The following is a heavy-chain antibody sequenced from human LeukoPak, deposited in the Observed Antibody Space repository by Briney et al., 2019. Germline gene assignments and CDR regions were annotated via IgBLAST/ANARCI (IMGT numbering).Heavy chain of an antibody. CDR2: INHSGST. V-gene: IGHV4-34*01. Sequence: PSETLSLTCAVYGGSFSGYYWSWIRQPPGKGLEWIGEINHSGSTNYNPSLKSRVTISVDTSKNQFSLKLSSVPAADTAVYYCARGLPSSYYYYYYMDVWGKGTTVTVSS. D-gene: IGHD6-13*01. J-gene: IGHJ6*03. CDR3: ARGLPSSYYYYYYMDV. CDR1: GGSFSGYY.